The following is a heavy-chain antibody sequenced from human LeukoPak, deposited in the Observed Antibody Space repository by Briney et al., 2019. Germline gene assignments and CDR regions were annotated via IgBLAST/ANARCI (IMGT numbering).Heavy chain of an antibody. CDR2: IYYSGST. Sequence: SETLSLTCTVSGGSISSSSYYWGWIRQPPGKGLEWIGSIYYSGSTYYNPSLKSRVTISVDTSKNQFSLKLSSVTAADTAVYYCARHTYIRGNFYYFDYWGQGTLVTVSS. V-gene: IGHV4-39*01. J-gene: IGHJ4*02. D-gene: IGHD3-16*01. CDR3: ARHTYIRGNFYYFDY. CDR1: GGSISSSSYY.